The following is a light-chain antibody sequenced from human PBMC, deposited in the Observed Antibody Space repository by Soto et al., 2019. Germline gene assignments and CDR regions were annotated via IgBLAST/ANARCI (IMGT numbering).Light chain of an antibody. CDR3: CSFAGSSTYV. Sequence: QSALTQPASVSGSPGQSINISCTGTSRDVGSYNLVSWYQQHPGNAPKLIIYEGTKRPSGVSYRFSGSKSGNTASLTISGLQEEDEGDYHCCSFAGSSTYVFGTGTKLTVL. CDR1: SRDVGSYNL. J-gene: IGLJ1*01. CDR2: EGT. V-gene: IGLV2-23*01.